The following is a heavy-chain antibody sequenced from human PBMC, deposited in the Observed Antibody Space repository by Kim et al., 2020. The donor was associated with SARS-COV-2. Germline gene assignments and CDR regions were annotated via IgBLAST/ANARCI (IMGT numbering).Heavy chain of an antibody. V-gene: IGHV3-23*01. Sequence: GGSLRLSCVASGFTFKNNAVSWVRQAPGKGLEWVSSISVDGSDTYFADSVKGRFTISRDDSKNTVYLEMSSLIADDTAFYYCAREGDCTSTACFSWYFDLWSRGTLVTVSS. J-gene: IGHJ2*01. CDR1: GFTFKNNA. CDR2: ISVDGSDT. CDR3: AREGDCTSTACFSWYFDL. D-gene: IGHD2-2*01.